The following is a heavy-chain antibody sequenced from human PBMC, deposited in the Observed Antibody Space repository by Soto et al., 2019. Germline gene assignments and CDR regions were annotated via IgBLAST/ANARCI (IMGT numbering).Heavy chain of an antibody. J-gene: IGHJ4*02. CDR1: GGTFSISV. Sequence: ASVKLSCKASGGTFSISVLSWVRQAPGQGLEWMGMIHPSGGGSTYAQKFLGRVTMTMDSSTSTVFMELTSLRSADTAVYYCGRGGHIAVVTDSFDSWGQGTLVTVSS. D-gene: IGHD2-21*02. CDR2: IHPSGGGS. CDR3: GRGGHIAVVTDSFDS. V-gene: IGHV1-46*03.